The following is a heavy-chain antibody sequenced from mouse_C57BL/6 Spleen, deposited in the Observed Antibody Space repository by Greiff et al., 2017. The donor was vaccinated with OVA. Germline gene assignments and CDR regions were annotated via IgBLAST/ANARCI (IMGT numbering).Heavy chain of an antibody. J-gene: IGHJ3*01. Sequence: QVQLQQPGAELVRPGTSVKLSCKASGYTFTSYWMHWVKQRPGQGLEWIGVIDPSDSYTNYNQKFKGKATLTVDTSSSTAYMQLSSLTSEDSAVYYGARNDYGSSQGFAYWGQGTLVTVSA. CDR3: ARNDYGSSQGFAY. CDR1: GYTFTSYW. CDR2: IDPSDSYT. V-gene: IGHV1-59*01. D-gene: IGHD1-1*01.